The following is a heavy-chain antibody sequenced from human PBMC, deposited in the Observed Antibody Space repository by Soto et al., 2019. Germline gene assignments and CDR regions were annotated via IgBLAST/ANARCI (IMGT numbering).Heavy chain of an antibody. Sequence: PGGSLRLSCAASGFTFSSYGMHWVRQAPGKGLEWVAVISYDGSNKYYADSVKGRFTISRDNSKNTLYLQMNSLRAEDTAVYYCAKQKFGASSGWYGLFDYWGQGTLVTVSS. CDR2: ISYDGSNK. CDR3: AKQKFGASSGWYGLFDY. D-gene: IGHD6-19*01. CDR1: GFTFSSYG. J-gene: IGHJ4*02. V-gene: IGHV3-30*18.